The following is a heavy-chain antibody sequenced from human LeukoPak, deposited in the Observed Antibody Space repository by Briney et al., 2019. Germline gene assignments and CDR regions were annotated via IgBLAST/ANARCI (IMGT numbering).Heavy chain of an antibody. D-gene: IGHD3-3*01. V-gene: IGHV4-31*03. CDR3: ARCTYYDFWSRPYPRGFDP. CDR2: SYYSGST. CDR1: GGSISCGGYY. Sequence: PSQTLSLTCTVSGGSISCGGYYLRWIRQHPGKGLEWIGYSYYSGSTYHNPSPKSRVTISVDSSKNQFSMNLGSVTAADTAVYCCARCTYYDFWSRPYPRGFDPWGQGTLVTVSS. J-gene: IGHJ5*02.